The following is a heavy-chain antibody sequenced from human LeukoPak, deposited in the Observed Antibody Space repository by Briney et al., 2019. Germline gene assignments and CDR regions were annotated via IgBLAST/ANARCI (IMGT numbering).Heavy chain of an antibody. V-gene: IGHV1-69*13. D-gene: IGHD2-8*01. Sequence: SVTVSCKASGGTFSSYAISWVRQAPGQGLEWMGGIIPIFGTANYAQKFQGRVTITADESTSTAYMELSSLRSEDTAVYYCATQAWRTHGAGGYHDDCWGHGTLVTVSS. CDR2: IIPIFGTA. J-gene: IGHJ4*01. CDR1: GGTFSSYA. CDR3: ATQAWRTHGAGGYHDDC.